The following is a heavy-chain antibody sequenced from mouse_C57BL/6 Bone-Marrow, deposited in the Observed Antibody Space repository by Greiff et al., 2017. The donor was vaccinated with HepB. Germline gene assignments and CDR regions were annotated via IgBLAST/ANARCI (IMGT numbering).Heavy chain of an antibody. Sequence: VQLQQSGAELVRPGASVKLSCTASGFNIKDDYMHWVKQRPEQGLEWIGWIDPENGDTEYASKFQGKATITADTSSNTAYLQLSSLTSEDTAVYYCTTSPLYYYGSSYRYFDVWGTGTTVTVSS. D-gene: IGHD1-1*01. CDR2: IDPENGDT. J-gene: IGHJ1*03. V-gene: IGHV14-4*01. CDR1: GFNIKDDY. CDR3: TTSPLYYYGSSYRYFDV.